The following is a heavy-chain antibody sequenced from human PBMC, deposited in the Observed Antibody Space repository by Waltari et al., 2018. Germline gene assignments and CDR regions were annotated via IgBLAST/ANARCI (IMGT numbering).Heavy chain of an antibody. D-gene: IGHD6-13*01. J-gene: IGHJ6*02. CDR2: MNPNSGNT. V-gene: IGHV1-8*02. Sequence: QVQLVQSGAEVKKPGASVKVSCKASGYTFTSYDINWVRQATGQGLEWMGWMNPNSGNTGYAQKFQGRVTMTRNTSISTAYMELSSLRSEDTAVYYCARVRAAAGTSYYYYGMDVWGQGTTVTVSS. CDR1: GYTFTSYD. CDR3: ARVRAAAGTSYYYYGMDV.